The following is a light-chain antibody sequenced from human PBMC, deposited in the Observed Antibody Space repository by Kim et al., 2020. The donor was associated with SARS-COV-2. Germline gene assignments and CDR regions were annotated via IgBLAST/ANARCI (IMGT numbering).Light chain of an antibody. V-gene: IGLV2-14*03. CDR2: DVS. CDR3: SSYTGSSTLV. Sequence: QSRTISCAGTSSDVGGYNFFSWYQQHPGKAPKLMIYDVSNRPSGISNRFSGSKSGNTASLTISGLQAEDEADYYCSSYTGSSTLVFGTGTKVTVL. CDR1: SSDVGGYNF. J-gene: IGLJ1*01.